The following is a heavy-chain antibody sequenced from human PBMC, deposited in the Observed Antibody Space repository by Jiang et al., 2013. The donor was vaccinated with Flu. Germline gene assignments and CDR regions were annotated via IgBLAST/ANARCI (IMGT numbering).Heavy chain of an antibody. CDR1: GGSISSSSYY. Sequence: GSGLVKPSETLSLTCTVSGGSISSSSYYWGWIRQPPGKGLEWIGSIYYSGSTYYNPSLKSRVTISVDTSKNQFSLKLSSVTAADTAVYYCASTPHYVFPFDPWGQGTLVTVSS. V-gene: IGHV4-39*07. D-gene: IGHD4-17*01. CDR3: ASTPHYVFPFDP. J-gene: IGHJ5*02. CDR2: IYYSGST.